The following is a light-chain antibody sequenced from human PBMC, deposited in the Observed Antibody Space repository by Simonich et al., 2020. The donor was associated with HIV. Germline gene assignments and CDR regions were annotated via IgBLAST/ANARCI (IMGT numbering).Light chain of an antibody. V-gene: IGLV2-14*01. CDR3: SSFATSSTYV. CDR2: DVS. CDR1: SSDVGCSNY. Sequence: QSALTQPASVSGSPGPSITISCTGTSSDVGCSNYVSWYQQHPGKAPKLLLYDVSKWPSGVPDRFSGSKSGNTAFLTISGLQAEDEAEYYCSSFATSSTYVFGTGTKVTAL. J-gene: IGLJ1*01.